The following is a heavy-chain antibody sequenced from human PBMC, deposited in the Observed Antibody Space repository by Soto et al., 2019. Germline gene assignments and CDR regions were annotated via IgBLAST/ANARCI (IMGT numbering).Heavy chain of an antibody. CDR3: AHAGDYDLLTFDH. CDR2: IYWDDDK. D-gene: IGHD4-17*01. J-gene: IGHJ4*02. V-gene: IGHV2-5*02. CDR1: GFSLTTSGVG. Sequence: SGPTLVNPTQTLTLTCTFSGFSLTTSGVGVGWIRQPPGKALEWLALIYWDDDKRYSPSLKDRLAISKDTSSNQVVLTITNMDPGDTATYFCAHAGDYDLLTFDHWGPGTLVTVSS.